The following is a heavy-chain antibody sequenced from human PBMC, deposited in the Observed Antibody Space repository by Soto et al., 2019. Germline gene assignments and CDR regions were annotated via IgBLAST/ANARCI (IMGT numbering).Heavy chain of an antibody. J-gene: IGHJ4*02. D-gene: IGHD3-10*01. CDR3: ARRGSGHTFDY. Sequence: QLQLQESGPGLVKPSETLSLTCAVTGASITRGGFHWGWIRQSPGQGLEWIGSLYSGSTHYNPSLKSRVTISADTSKNDFSLRLTSVTAADTAVYYCARRGSGHTFDYWGQGTLVTVSS. V-gene: IGHV4-39*02. CDR2: LYSGST. CDR1: GASITRGGFH.